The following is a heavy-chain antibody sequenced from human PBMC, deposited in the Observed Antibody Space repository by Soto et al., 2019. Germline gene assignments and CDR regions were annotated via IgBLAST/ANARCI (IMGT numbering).Heavy chain of an antibody. CDR1: GFTLSTYW. J-gene: IGHJ4*02. Sequence: EVQLVESGGDLVQPGGSLRLSCAASGFTLSTYWMHWVRQAPGKGLVWVSRINNDGSSTSYADSVKGRFTISRDIAKNTLYLQMISLRVEDTAVYYFARVDRSSSWYVDYWGQGTLVTVSS. D-gene: IGHD6-13*01. V-gene: IGHV3-74*01. CDR3: ARVDRSSSWYVDY. CDR2: INNDGSST.